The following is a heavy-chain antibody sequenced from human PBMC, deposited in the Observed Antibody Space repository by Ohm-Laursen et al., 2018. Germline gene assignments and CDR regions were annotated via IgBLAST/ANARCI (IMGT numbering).Heavy chain of an antibody. Sequence: SLRLSCAASGFTFNTYSMSWVRQAPGKGLEWVSVVGADGVTTFYADSVTGRFTISRDNAKNSLYLQMNSLRAEDTAVYYCARDRGTVTTIWFDPWGQGTLVTVSS. D-gene: IGHD4-11*01. CDR2: VGADGVTT. CDR3: ARDRGTVTTIWFDP. V-gene: IGHV3-23*01. CDR1: GFTFNTYS. J-gene: IGHJ5*02.